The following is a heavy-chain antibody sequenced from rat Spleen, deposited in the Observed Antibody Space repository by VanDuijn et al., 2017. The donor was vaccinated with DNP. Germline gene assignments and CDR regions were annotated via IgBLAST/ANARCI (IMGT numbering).Heavy chain of an antibody. CDR1: GFTFSDYA. V-gene: IGHV5S10*01. CDR3: TTFEGTNA. CDR2: IIYDGSRT. D-gene: IGHD1-11*01. J-gene: IGHJ4*01. Sequence: EVQLVESGGGLVQPGSSLKLSCAASGFTFSDYAMAWVRQSPKKGLEWVATIIYDGSRTYYRDSVKGRFTISRDKAKSTLYLQMDSLRSEDTATYYCTTFEGTNAWGQGTSVTVSS.